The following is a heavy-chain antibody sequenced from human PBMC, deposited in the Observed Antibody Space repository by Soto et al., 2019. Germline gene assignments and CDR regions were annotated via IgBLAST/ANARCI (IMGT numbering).Heavy chain of an antibody. CDR2: ISYTGST. CDR1: GGSISSGDYY. V-gene: IGHV4-30-4*01. J-gene: IGHJ4*02. D-gene: IGHD2-21*01. CDR3: ARDPSSGGYCPGPWFDN. Sequence: PSETLSLTCTVSGGSISSGDYYWSWIRQPPGKGLECLGYISYTGSTYYNPSLKSRVTMSVDTSKNQFSLKLGSVTAADTAVYYCARDPSSGGYCPGPWFDNWGQGTLVTVSS.